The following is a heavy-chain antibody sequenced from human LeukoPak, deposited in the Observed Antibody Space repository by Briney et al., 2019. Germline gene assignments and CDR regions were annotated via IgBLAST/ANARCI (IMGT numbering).Heavy chain of an antibody. J-gene: IGHJ5*02. CDR3: TSHAAFDP. V-gene: IGHV3-15*01. Sequence: GGSLRLSCAASGFTFNNAWMNWVRQAPGKGLEWVGRIKSKNVGGTTDYAAPVKGRFTISRDDSKNTVYPQMNSLKIEDTAVYYCTSHAAFDPWGQGTLVTVSS. CDR2: IKSKNVGGTT. CDR1: GFTFNNAW.